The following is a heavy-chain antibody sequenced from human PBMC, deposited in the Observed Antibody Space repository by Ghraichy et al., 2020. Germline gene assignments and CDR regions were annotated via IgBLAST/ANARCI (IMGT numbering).Heavy chain of an antibody. CDR3: VRGLHTPDY. V-gene: IGHV3-7*03. J-gene: IGHJ4*02. CDR2: IKDDGSDK. Sequence: GESLNISCAASGFIFSDNWMSWFRQAPGKGLDWVATIKDDGSDKYYMDYVKDRFSISRDNDKGTLFLQMDNLRVADTAMYFCVRGLHTPDYWGQGTLVTVSS. CDR1: GFIFSDNW. D-gene: IGHD3-16*01.